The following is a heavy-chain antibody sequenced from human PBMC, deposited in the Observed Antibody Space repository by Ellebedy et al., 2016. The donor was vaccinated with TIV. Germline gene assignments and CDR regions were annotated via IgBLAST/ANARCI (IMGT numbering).Heavy chain of an antibody. CDR2: IWYDGSNK. J-gene: IGHJ4*02. D-gene: IGHD1-1*01. CDR3: ARGGSGTTYAFDY. Sequence: GGSLRLXCAASGFTFSSYGMHWVRQAPGKGLEWVAVIWYDGSNKYYADSVKGRFTISRDNSKNTLYLQMNSLRAEDTAVYYCARGGSGTTYAFDYWGQGTLVTVSS. CDR1: GFTFSSYG. V-gene: IGHV3-33*01.